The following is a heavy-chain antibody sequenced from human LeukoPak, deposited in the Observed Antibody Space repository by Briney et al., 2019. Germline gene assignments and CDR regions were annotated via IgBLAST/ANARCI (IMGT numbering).Heavy chain of an antibody. Sequence: GRSLTPACAPAGFTLSNFGMQSVRQPPGKGLEWVTIISFDGSNKYYADSVQVRFPISRDNSKNTLYLQMNSLTTEDTAMYYCAKGPCRGGNCYFDYWGQGTLVTVSS. CDR1: GFTLSNFG. D-gene: IGHD2-15*01. CDR2: ISFDGSNK. V-gene: IGHV3-30*18. J-gene: IGHJ4*02. CDR3: AKGPCRGGNCYFDY.